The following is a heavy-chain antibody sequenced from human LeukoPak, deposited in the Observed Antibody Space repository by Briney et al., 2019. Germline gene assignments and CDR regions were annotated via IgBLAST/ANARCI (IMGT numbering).Heavy chain of an antibody. D-gene: IGHD2-2*01. CDR1: GFTFSSCY. V-gene: IGHV3-7*03. Sequence: GGSLGLSCAASGFTFSSCYMGWVRQAPGKGLEWVAMIKPDGSGAYYVDSLKGRFTISRDNAKTSLYLQMNSLRAEDTAVYYCSGHCSSTSCAVFDPWGQGTLVTVSS. CDR3: SGHCSSTSCAVFDP. CDR2: IKPDGSGA. J-gene: IGHJ5*02.